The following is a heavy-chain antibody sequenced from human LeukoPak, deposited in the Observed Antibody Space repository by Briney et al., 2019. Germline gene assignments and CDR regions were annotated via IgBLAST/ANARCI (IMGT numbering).Heavy chain of an antibody. CDR3: ARGGSSWRSYYFDY. V-gene: IGHV4-61*02. CDR1: GGSINSGSYY. CDR2: IDTSGST. Sequence: SETLSLTCTVSGGSINSGSYYWSWIRQPAGKGLEWIGRIDTSGSTNYNPSLKSRVTISVDTSKNQFSLKLSSVTAADTAVYYCARGGSSWRSYYFDYWGQGTLVTVSS. D-gene: IGHD6-13*01. J-gene: IGHJ4*02.